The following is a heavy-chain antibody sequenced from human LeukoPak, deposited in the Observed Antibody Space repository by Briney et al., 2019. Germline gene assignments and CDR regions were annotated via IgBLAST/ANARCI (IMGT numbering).Heavy chain of an antibody. CDR1: GFTFSSYA. D-gene: IGHD3-22*01. V-gene: IGHV3-30-3*01. J-gene: IGHJ4*02. CDR3: ARDRVTMIVVVDYYFDY. Sequence: GGSLRLSCAASGFTFSSYAMHWVRQAPGKGLEWVAVISYDGSNKYYAGSVKGRFTISRDNSKNTLYLQMNSLRAEDTAVYYCARDRVTMIVVVDYYFDYWGQGTLVTVSS. CDR2: ISYDGSNK.